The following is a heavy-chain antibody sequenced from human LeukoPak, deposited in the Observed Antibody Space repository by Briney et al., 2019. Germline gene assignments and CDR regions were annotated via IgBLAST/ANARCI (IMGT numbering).Heavy chain of an antibody. CDR2: INPNSGGT. V-gene: IGHV1-2*02. CDR3: ARLAAYTSTWSWFDP. Sequence: ASVKVSCKGSEYTFTGYYMHWVRQAPGQGLEWMGWINPNSGGTNYAQHFQGRDTTTRDTSISTAYMEMTRLTSDDTAVYYCARLAAYTSTWSWFDPWGQGTLVTVSS. J-gene: IGHJ5*02. D-gene: IGHD6-13*01. CDR1: EYTFTGYY.